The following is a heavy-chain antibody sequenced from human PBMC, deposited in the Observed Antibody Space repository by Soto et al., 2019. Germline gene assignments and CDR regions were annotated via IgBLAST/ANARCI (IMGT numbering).Heavy chain of an antibody. J-gene: IGHJ5*02. CDR1: GASISSGDYF. D-gene: IGHD6-19*01. V-gene: IGHV4-30-4*01. CDR2: IYYRGNT. CDR3: ARGKSRWSKWFDP. Sequence: PSETLSLTCTVSGASISSGDYFWSWVRQSPGKGLEFIGNIYYRGNTYYKPPLKSRVTISIETSKNQFYLKLTSVTAADTAVYYCARGKSRWSKWFDPWGQGRLLTVSS.